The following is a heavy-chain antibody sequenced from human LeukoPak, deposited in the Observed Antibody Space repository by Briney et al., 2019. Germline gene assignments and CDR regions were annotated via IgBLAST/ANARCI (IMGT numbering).Heavy chain of an antibody. CDR2: ISAYNGNT. J-gene: IGHJ4*02. V-gene: IGHV1-18*01. CDR1: GYTFTSYG. D-gene: IGHD6-13*01. Sequence: GASVKVSCTASGYTFTSYGISWVRQAPGQGLEWMGWISAYNGNTNYAQKLQGRVTMTTDTSTSTAYMELRSLRSDDTALYYCARDLLYSSSWAFDYWGQGTLVTVSS. CDR3: ARDLLYSSSWAFDY.